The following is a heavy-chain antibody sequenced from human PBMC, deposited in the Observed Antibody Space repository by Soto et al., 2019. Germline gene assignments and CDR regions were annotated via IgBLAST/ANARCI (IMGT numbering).Heavy chain of an antibody. CDR2: IYHSGST. V-gene: IGHV4-4*02. CDR1: GGSISSSNW. CDR3: ARVSGRYYYGMDV. D-gene: IGHD1-26*01. J-gene: IGHJ6*02. Sequence: QVQLQESGPGLVKPSGTLSLTCAVSGGSISSSNWWSWVRQPPGKGLEWIGEIYHSGSTNYNPSLKSRGTISVDKSKNNLSLKLSSVTAADTAVYYCARVSGRYYYGMDVWGQGTTVTVSS.